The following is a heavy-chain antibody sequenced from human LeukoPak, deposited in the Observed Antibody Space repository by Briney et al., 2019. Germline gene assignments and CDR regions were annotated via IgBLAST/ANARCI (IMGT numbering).Heavy chain of an antibody. Sequence: GGSLRLSCAASGFIFSSYAMNWVRQAPGKGLEWVSGINGGDGTTYYADSVKGRFAISRDNSKNTLYLQMNSLRAEDTAVYYCGKNRYSGSLSPFDIWGQGTMVTVSS. D-gene: IGHD1-26*01. J-gene: IGHJ3*02. CDR1: GFIFSSYA. CDR3: GKNRYSGSLSPFDI. V-gene: IGHV3-23*01. CDR2: INGGDGTT.